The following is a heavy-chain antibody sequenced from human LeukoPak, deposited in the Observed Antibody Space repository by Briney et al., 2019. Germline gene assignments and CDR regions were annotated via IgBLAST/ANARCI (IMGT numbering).Heavy chain of an antibody. CDR2: INSDGSST. CDR3: ARGDYYDSSGYNYYYYYMDV. V-gene: IGHV3-74*01. J-gene: IGHJ6*03. Sequence: GGSLRLSCAASGFTFSSYWMHWVRQAPGKGLVWVSRINSDGSSTSYADSVKGRFTISRDNAKNTLYLQMNSLRAEDTAVYYCARGDYYDSSGYNYYYYYMDVWGKGTTVTVSS. D-gene: IGHD3-22*01. CDR1: GFTFSSYW.